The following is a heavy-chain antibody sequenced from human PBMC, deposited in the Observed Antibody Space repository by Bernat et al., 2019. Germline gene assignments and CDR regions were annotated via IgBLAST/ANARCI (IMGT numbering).Heavy chain of an antibody. J-gene: IGHJ4*02. CDR3: ATWRGLGNYYDY. CDR2: IWYDGSQK. CDR1: GVTFRNYG. D-gene: IGHD3-10*01. Sequence: QVQLVESGGGVVQSGKSLRLSCEVSGVTFRNYGMHWVRQAPGKGLEWVAVIWYDGSQKYYADSVKDRFTISRDNSKNTLYLQMNSLRVEDTAMYHCATWRGLGNYYDYWGQGTLVTVSS. V-gene: IGHV3-33*01.